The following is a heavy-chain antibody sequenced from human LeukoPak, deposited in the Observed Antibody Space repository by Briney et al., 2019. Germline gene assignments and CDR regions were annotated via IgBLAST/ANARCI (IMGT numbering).Heavy chain of an antibody. V-gene: IGHV4-59*01. CDR2: IYYTGST. CDR3: ARSGQWELPDY. D-gene: IGHD1-26*01. J-gene: IGHJ4*02. CDR1: GVSISSYY. Sequence: SETLSLTCTVSGVSISSYYWSWVRQPPGKGLEWIGYIYYTGSTNYTPSLKSRVTISIDTSKNHFSLKLSSVTAADTAVYYCARSGQWELPDYWGQGTLVTVSS.